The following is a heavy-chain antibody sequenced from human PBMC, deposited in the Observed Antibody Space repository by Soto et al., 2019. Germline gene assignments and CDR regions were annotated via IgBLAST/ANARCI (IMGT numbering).Heavy chain of an antibody. D-gene: IGHD6-13*01. CDR3: AKTYSSSSYYYGMDV. CDR1: GFTFSSYA. V-gene: IGHV3-23*01. J-gene: IGHJ6*02. CDR2: ISGSGGST. Sequence: GGSLRLSCAASGFTFSSYAMSWVRQAPGKGLEWVSAISGSGGSTYYADSVKGRFTISRDNSKNTLYLQMNSLRAEDTAVYYCAKTYSSSSYYYGMDVWGQGTTVTVSS.